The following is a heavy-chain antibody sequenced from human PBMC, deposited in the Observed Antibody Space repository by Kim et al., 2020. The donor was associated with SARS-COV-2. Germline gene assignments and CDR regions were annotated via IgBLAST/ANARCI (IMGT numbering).Heavy chain of an antibody. V-gene: IGHV1-2*02. CDR3: ARSSLLDFDY. J-gene: IGHJ4*02. D-gene: IGHD2-15*01. Sequence: NYAQWFQGRATMNRDTSNSTVYLEMTRLRSDDTAVYYCARSSLLDFDYWGQGTLVTVSS.